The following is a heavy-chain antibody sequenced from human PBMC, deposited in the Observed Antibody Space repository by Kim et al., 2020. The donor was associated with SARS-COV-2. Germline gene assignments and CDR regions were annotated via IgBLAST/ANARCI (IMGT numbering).Heavy chain of an antibody. CDR3: ARAHDILTGYYIDY. V-gene: IGHV3-33*01. J-gene: IGHJ4*02. CDR2: IWYDGSKK. CDR1: GFTFSNYG. Sequence: GGSLRLSCAASGFTFSNYGMHWVRQAPGKGLEWVAVIWYDGSKKYYADSVKGRFTISRENSKNTLYLQVNSLRAEDTAVYYCARAHDILTGYYIDYWGQG. D-gene: IGHD3-9*01.